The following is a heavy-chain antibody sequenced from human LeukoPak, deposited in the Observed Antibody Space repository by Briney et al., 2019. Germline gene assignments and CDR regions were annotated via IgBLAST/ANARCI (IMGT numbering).Heavy chain of an antibody. V-gene: IGHV3-23*01. CDR1: GFTFTTYA. J-gene: IGHJ4*02. D-gene: IGHD6-19*01. CDR3: AKDSGSGWYRVVFGY. Sequence: TGGSLRLSCAASGFTFTTYAMSWVRQAPGKGLEWVSAISGSGGSTYYADSVKGRFTISRDTSKTTLYLQMNSLRAQDTAVYYCAKDSGSGWYRVVFGYWGQGTL. CDR2: ISGSGGST.